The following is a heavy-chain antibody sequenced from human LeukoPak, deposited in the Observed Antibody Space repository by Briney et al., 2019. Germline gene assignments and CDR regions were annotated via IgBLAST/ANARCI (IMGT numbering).Heavy chain of an antibody. J-gene: IGHJ5*02. D-gene: IGHD3-22*01. CDR2: INHSGST. V-gene: IGHV4-34*01. Sequence: PSETLSLTCAVYGGSFSGYYWSWIRQPPGKGLEWSGEINHSGSTNYNPSLKSRVTMSVDTSKNQFSLKLSSVTAADTAVYYCARDWARVWYDSSGYYPEGNWFDPWGQGTLVTVSS. CDR1: GGSFSGYY. CDR3: ARDWARVWYDSSGYYPEGNWFDP.